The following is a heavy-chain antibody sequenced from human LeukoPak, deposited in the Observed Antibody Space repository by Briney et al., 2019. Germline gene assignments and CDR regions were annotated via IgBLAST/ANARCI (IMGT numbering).Heavy chain of an antibody. J-gene: IGHJ4*02. CDR2: ISGSGGNT. D-gene: IGHD1-14*01. V-gene: IGHV3-23*01. CDR1: GFTFSTYS. Sequence: GGSLRLSCAASGFTFSTYSMSWVRQAPGKGLEWVSNISGSGGNTYYADSVKGRFTISRDNAKNPLYLQMNSLRAEDTAVYYCARDPVDAVYFFDYWGQGILVTVSS. CDR3: ARDPVDAVYFFDY.